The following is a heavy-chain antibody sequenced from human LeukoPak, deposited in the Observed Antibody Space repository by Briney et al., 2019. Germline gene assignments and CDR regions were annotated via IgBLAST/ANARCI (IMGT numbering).Heavy chain of an antibody. Sequence: ASVKVSCKASGNTSTAYYMHWVRQALGQGFEGRGIINPSGGSTSYAQKFQGRVTMTRDTSTSTVYMELSSLRSEDTAVYYCARDLRYSSSWPPGLGYWGQGTLVTVSS. CDR2: INPSGGST. D-gene: IGHD6-13*01. CDR1: GNTSTAYY. CDR3: ARDLRYSSSWPPGLGY. J-gene: IGHJ4*02. V-gene: IGHV1-46*01.